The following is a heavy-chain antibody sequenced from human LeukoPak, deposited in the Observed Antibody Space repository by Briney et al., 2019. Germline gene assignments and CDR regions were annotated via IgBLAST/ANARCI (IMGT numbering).Heavy chain of an antibody. CDR1: GFTFSSYW. V-gene: IGHV3-74*01. CDR3: ARNIAAHYYYYMDV. Sequence: GGSLRLSCAASGFTFSSYWMHWVRQAPGKGLVWVSRIKSDGSTNYADSVKGRFTISRDNAKNTVSLQMNSLRAGDTAVYYCARNIAAHYYYYMDVWGKGTTVTVSS. CDR2: IKSDGST. J-gene: IGHJ6*03. D-gene: IGHD6-13*01.